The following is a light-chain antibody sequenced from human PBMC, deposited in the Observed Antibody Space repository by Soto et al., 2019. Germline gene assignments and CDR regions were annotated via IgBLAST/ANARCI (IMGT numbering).Light chain of an antibody. CDR1: QSVSIW. J-gene: IGKJ5*01. CDR2: AAS. V-gene: IGKV1-12*01. CDR3: QQAYSFPLT. Sequence: DIQMTQSPSTLSASVGDRVTITCRASQSVSIWLAWYQQKPGRAPKLLIYAASTLQSGVPSRFSGSGSGTDFTLTISSLQPEDFATYYCQQAYSFPLTFGQGTRLEIK.